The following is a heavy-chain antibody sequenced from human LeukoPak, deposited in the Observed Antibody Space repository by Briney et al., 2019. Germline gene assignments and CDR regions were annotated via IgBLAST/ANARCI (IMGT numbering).Heavy chain of an antibody. V-gene: IGHV3-33*06. CDR2: IWPDGSKT. CDR3: AKDKMVEKWELGDGVDM. Sequence: GGSLGLSCIASGFILSSYGMHWVRQAPDKGLGWVAIIWPDGSKTFYSDSVKGRFPVCRDNSKNTLYLQINSMRGEDTAVYYCAKDKMVEKWELGDGVDMWGQGTMVTVSS. J-gene: IGHJ3*02. CDR1: GFILSSYG. D-gene: IGHD1-26*01.